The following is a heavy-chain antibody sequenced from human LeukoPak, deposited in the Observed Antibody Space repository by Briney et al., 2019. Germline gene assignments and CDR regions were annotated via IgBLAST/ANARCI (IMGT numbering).Heavy chain of an antibody. D-gene: IGHD4-17*01. CDR1: GYIFTGYY. CDR2: INPNSGGT. Sequence: ASVKVSCKASGYIFTGYYMHWVRQAPGQGLEWMGRINPNSGGTNYAQKFQGRVTMTRDTSISTAYMELSRLRSDDTAVYYCARDGPDDYGDYSLDYWGQGTLVTVSS. CDR3: ARDGPDDYGDYSLDY. J-gene: IGHJ4*02. V-gene: IGHV1-2*06.